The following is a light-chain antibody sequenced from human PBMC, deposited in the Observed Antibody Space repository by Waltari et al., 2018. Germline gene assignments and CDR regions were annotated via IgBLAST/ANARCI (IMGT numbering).Light chain of an antibody. Sequence: DIVMTQSPDSLAVSLGERANLNCKSGQSLLSRANNQNYLAWYQQKPGQPPKRLIYWASTRDSGVPDRFSGSGSGTDFTLTISSLQAADVAVYYCQQYFDTPSFGPGTKVEIK. CDR1: QSLLSRANNQNY. J-gene: IGKJ3*01. CDR3: QQYFDTPS. CDR2: WAS. V-gene: IGKV4-1*01.